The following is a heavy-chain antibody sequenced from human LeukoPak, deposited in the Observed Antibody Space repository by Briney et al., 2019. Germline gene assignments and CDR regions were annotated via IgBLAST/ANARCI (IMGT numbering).Heavy chain of an antibody. Sequence: PSETLSLTCAVSGGSISSGGYSWSWIRQPPGKGLEWIGYVSYSGSTNYNPSLKSRVTISVDTSKNQFSLKLNSLTAADTAVYYCARAHYILRGVVGATIWDYWGQGTLVTVSS. V-gene: IGHV4-61*08. CDR2: VSYSGST. CDR3: ARAHYILRGVVGATIWDY. D-gene: IGHD1-26*01. J-gene: IGHJ4*02. CDR1: GGSISSGGYS.